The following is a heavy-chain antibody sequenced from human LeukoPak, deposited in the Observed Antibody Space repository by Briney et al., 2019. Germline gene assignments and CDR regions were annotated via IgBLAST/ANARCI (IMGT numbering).Heavy chain of an antibody. CDR3: AKSMSGSVPGRNYYYMDV. D-gene: IGHD3-3*01. Sequence: PGGSLRLSCAASGFTFSNYGMHWVRQAPGKGLEWVAFIRYDASNKYYADSVKGRFTISRDNSKDTLYVQMNSLRAEDTAVYYCAKSMSGSVPGRNYYYMDVWGKGTTVTISS. CDR2: IRYDASNK. CDR1: GFTFSNYG. V-gene: IGHV3-30*02. J-gene: IGHJ6*03.